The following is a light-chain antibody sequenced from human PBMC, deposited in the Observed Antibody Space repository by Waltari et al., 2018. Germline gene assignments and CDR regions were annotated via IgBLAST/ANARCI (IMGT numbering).Light chain of an antibody. CDR3: CSYAGNYVWV. CDR2: DVS. CDR1: SSDIGRYDI. Sequence: QSALTQPAAVSGSPGQSVTISCTGASSDIGRYDIVSWYQQHPGNAPKLVISDVSNRPSGVSVRYSASKSGGTASPTISGLQFEAEAYYYCCSYAGNYVWVFGGGTRLTVL. V-gene: IGLV2-23*02. J-gene: IGLJ3*02.